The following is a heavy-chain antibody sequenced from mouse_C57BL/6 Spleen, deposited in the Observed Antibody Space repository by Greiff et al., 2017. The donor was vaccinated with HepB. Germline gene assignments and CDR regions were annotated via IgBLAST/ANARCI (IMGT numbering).Heavy chain of an antibody. V-gene: IGHV5-4*01. J-gene: IGHJ2*01. D-gene: IGHD2-3*01. CDR2: ISDGGSYT. CDR3: ARAYDGYYLYYFDY. Sequence: EVQLVESGGGLVKPGGSLKLSCAASGFTFSSYAMSWVRQTPEKRLEWVATISDGGSYTYYPDNVKGRFTISRDNAKNNLYLQMSHLKSEDTAMYYCARAYDGYYLYYFDYWGQGTTLTVSS. CDR1: GFTFSSYA.